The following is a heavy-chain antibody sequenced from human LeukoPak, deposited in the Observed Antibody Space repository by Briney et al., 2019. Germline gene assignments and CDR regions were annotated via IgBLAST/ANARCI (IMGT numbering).Heavy chain of an antibody. J-gene: IGHJ3*02. CDR3: ARVLDRYDAFDI. Sequence: SQTLSLTFAISGDSVSINSAAWNWIRQSPARGLEWLGRTYYRCKGYNDYAVSGKSLITIHPHTSKPQSSLQLNSVTPEHTAVYYCARVLDRYDAFDIWGQGTMVTVSS. CDR1: GDSVSINSAA. CDR2: TYYRCKGYN. V-gene: IGHV6-1*01. D-gene: IGHD1-1*01.